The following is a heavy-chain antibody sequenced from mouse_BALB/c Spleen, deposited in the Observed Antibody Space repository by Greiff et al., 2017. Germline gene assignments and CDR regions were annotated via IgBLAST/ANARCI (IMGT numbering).Heavy chain of an antibody. J-gene: IGHJ2*01. CDR2: ISYSGST. CDR3: ARLHYYGSSYVTWYFDY. V-gene: IGHV3-2*02. Sequence: ESGPGLVKPSQSLSLTCTVTGYSITSDYAWNWIRQFPGNKLEWMGYISYSGSTSYNPSLKSRISITRDTSKNQFFLQLNSVTTEDTATYYCARLHYYGSSYVTWYFDYWGQGTTLTVSS. D-gene: IGHD1-1*01. CDR1: GYSITSDYA.